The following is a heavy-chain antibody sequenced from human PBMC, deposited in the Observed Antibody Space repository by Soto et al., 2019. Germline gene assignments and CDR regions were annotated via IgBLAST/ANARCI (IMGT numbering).Heavy chain of an antibody. D-gene: IGHD2-15*01. CDR3: ARDAVEKKYCSGGSCYQGRFDP. Sequence: EVQLVESGGGLVQPGGSLRLSCAASGFTFSSYWMHWVRQAPGKGLVWVSRINRVGSSTSYADSVKGRFTISRDNAKNTLYLQMNSLRAEDTAVYYCARDAVEKKYCSGGSCYQGRFDPWGQGTLVTVSS. J-gene: IGHJ5*02. CDR2: INRVGSST. CDR1: GFTFSSYW. V-gene: IGHV3-74*01.